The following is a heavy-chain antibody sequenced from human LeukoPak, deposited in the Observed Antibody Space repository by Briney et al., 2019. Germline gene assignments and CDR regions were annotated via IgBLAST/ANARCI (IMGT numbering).Heavy chain of an antibody. J-gene: IGHJ4*02. CDR3: ARNYGHNSKYFDL. V-gene: IGHV1-2*02. D-gene: IGHD4-17*01. Sequence: ASVKVSCKASGYTFSDYFMHWVRQAPGQGLEWMGWISPEGDDTHYAQRFQGRVTMTRDTSISAAYMELTSLSSDDTAVYYCARNYGHNSKYFDLWGQGTLVTVSS. CDR2: ISPEGDDT. CDR1: GYTFSDYF.